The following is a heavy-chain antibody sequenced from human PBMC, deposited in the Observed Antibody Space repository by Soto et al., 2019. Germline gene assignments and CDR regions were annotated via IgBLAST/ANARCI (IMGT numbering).Heavy chain of an antibody. Sequence: GGSLRLSCAASGFTFSSYSMNWVRQAPGRGLEWVAYITRSSDGKWYADSVKGRFTISRDNAKNSLYLQMNSLRAEDTAVYYCAGDNHYAFDIWGQGTMVTVSS. CDR3: AGDNHYAFDI. V-gene: IGHV3-48*04. J-gene: IGHJ3*02. CDR2: ITRSSDGK. CDR1: GFTFSSYS.